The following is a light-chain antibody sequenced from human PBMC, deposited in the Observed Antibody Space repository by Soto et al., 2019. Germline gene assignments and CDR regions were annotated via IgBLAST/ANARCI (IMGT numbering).Light chain of an antibody. CDR3: QQYVTAFRS. CDR1: QSISSW. Sequence: DIQMTQSPSTLSASVGVIVTITCRASQSISSWLAWYQQKPGTAPKLLIYKASSLQSGVPSRFSGSGSGTEFTLTISSLQPDDFATYYCQQYVTAFRSFGQGTKVDIK. V-gene: IGKV1-5*03. CDR2: KAS. J-gene: IGKJ1*01.